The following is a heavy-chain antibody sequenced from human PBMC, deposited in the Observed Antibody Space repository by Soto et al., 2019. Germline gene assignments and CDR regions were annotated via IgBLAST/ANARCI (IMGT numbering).Heavy chain of an antibody. V-gene: IGHV1-2*04. CDR1: GYTFTAYY. D-gene: IGHD1-26*01. Sequence: ASVKVSCKASGYTFTAYYIHWLRQAPGQGLEWMGWVNPHSGATVFAQKFLGSVTLTTDTSINTAYMELTSLTSDDTALYYCARPPNPWEPYAFHIWRHGTLVTVPS. CDR3: ARPPNPWEPYAFHI. CDR2: VNPHSGAT. J-gene: IGHJ3*02.